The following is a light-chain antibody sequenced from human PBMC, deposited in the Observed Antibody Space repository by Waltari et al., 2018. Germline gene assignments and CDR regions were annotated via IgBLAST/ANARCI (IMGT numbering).Light chain of an antibody. CDR2: GAS. V-gene: IGKV3-20*01. Sequence: EIVLTQSPGTLSLSPGERATLPCRASQRVNGNYLAWYQQKPGQAPRLLIYGASGRATGIPDRFSGSGSGSDFTLTIDRLEPEDFAVYYCQQYGNAPRTFGQGTKVEIE. J-gene: IGKJ1*01. CDR3: QQYGNAPRT. CDR1: QRVNGNY.